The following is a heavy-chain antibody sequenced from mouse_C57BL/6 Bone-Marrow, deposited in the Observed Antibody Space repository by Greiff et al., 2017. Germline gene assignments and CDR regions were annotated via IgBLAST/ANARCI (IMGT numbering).Heavy chain of an antibody. CDR1: GYNFTSYW. V-gene: IGHV1-64*01. CDR2: IHPNSGST. J-gene: IGHJ3*01. CDR3: ARDYCNLFAY. Sequence: QVQLQQPGAELVKPGASVKLSCKASGYNFTSYWMHWVKQRPGQGLEWIGMIHPNSGSTNYNEKFKSKATLTVDKSSSTAYMQLSSLTSEDSAVYYCARDYCNLFAYWGQGTLVTVSA. D-gene: IGHD2-1*01.